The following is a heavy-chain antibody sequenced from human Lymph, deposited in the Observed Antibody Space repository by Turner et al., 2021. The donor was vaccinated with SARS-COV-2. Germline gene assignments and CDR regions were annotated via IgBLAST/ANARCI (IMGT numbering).Heavy chain of an antibody. D-gene: IGHD3-10*01. Sequence: QVQLVESRGGVVRHGRTQKPCCAASGFTFSSYGMPWVRQAPGKVREWVAIIWYDGSNKYYADSVKGRFTISRDNSKNTLYLQMNSLRVEDTAVYYCARDRSPFGVFDYWGQGTLVTVSS. CDR2: IWYDGSNK. J-gene: IGHJ4*02. V-gene: IGHV3-33*01. CDR1: GFTFSSYG. CDR3: ARDRSPFGVFDY.